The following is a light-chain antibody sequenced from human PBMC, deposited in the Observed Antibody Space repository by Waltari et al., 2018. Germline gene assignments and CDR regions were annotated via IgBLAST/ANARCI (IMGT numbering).Light chain of an antibody. CDR2: WAS. J-gene: IGKJ1*01. Sequence: SLPVSLGERATINCKSSQSVLFSSNNKNYLAWYQQKPGQPPKLLIYWASTRESGVPDRFSGSGSGTDFTLTISSLQAEDVAIYYCQQYYGAPFTFGQGTKVEIK. CDR1: QSVLFSSNNKNY. V-gene: IGKV4-1*01. CDR3: QQYYGAPFT.